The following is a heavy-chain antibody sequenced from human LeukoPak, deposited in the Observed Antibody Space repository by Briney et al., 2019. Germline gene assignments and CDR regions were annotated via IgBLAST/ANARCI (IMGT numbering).Heavy chain of an antibody. CDR3: ARDNSVEDTAWWFDP. CDR2: IYYSGST. Sequence: SETLSLTCSVSGGSISSYYWSWIRQPPGKGLEWIGYIYYSGSTNYNPSLKSRVTISVDTSKNQFSLKLSSVTAADTAVYYCARDNSVEDTAWWFDPWGQGTLVTVSS. CDR1: GGSISSYY. J-gene: IGHJ5*02. D-gene: IGHD4-23*01. V-gene: IGHV4-59*01.